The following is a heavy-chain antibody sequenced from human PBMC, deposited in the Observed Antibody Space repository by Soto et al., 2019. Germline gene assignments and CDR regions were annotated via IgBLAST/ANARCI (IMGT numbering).Heavy chain of an antibody. D-gene: IGHD5-12*01. Sequence: GGSLRLSCEASGFTFTSYAMSWVRQAPGKGLEWVSATSGSGDTTYYADSVKGRFTISRDNSEKRLYLQMNSLRAEGTAVYYCAKMVHGGYVSYFDSWGQGTLVTVSS. CDR2: TSGSGDTT. CDR1: GFTFTSYA. CDR3: AKMVHGGYVSYFDS. V-gene: IGHV3-23*01. J-gene: IGHJ4*02.